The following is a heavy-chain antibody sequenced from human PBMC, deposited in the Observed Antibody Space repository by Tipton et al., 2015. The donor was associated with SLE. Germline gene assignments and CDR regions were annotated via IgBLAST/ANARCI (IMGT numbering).Heavy chain of an antibody. D-gene: IGHD4-11*01. V-gene: IGHV1-18*01. J-gene: IGHJ5*02. CDR1: GYTFTSYG. Sequence: QSGAEVKNPGASVKVSCKASGYTFTSYGISWVRQAPGQGLEWMGWISAYNGNTNYAQKLQGRVTMTTDTSTSTAYMELSSLRSEDTAVYYCARDLPTVTTRYNWFDPWGQGTLVTVSS. CDR3: ARDLPTVTTRYNWFDP. CDR2: ISAYNGNT.